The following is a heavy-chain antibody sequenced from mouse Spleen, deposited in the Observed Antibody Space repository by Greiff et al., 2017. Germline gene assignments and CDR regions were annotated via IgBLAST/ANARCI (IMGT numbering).Heavy chain of an antibody. J-gene: IGHJ4*01. V-gene: IGHV3-6*01. CDR2: ISYDGSN. D-gene: IGHD1-2*01. CDR3: ARRTLYYGYDAMDY. CDR1: GYSITSGYY. Sequence: EVKLEESGPGLVKPSQSLSLTCSVTGYSITSGYYWNWIRQFPGNKLEWMGYISYDGSNNYNPSLKNRISITRDTSKNQFFLKLNSVTTEDTATYYCARRTLYYGYDAMDYWGQGTSVTVSS.